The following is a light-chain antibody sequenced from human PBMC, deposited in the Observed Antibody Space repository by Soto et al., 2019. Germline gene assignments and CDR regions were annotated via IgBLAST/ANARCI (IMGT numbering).Light chain of an antibody. CDR1: QSVSSSY. CDR2: GAS. J-gene: IGKJ5*01. CDR3: QQRSNWIT. Sequence: IVLAPSPGPLSLSPGERGTLSCRASQSVSSSYLAWHQQKPGLAPRLLIYGASSRATGIPARFSGSGSGTDFTLTISSLEPEDFAVYYCQQRSNWITFGQGTRLEIK. V-gene: IGKV3D-20*02.